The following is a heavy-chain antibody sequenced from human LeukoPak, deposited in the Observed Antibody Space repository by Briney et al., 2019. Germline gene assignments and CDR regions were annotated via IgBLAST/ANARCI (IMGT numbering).Heavy chain of an antibody. J-gene: IGHJ4*02. CDR2: IYYSGST. CDR1: GGSIRSGGYY. Sequence: SETLSLTCTVSGGSIRSGGYYWSWIRQHPGKGLEWIGYIYYSGSTYYNPSLKSRVTISVDTSKNQFSLKLSSVTGADTAVYYCARAGSGWYPDYWGQGTLVTVSS. D-gene: IGHD6-19*01. CDR3: ARAGSGWYPDY. V-gene: IGHV4-31*03.